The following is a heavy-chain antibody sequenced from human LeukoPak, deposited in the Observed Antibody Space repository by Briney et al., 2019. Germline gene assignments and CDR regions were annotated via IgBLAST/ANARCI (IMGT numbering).Heavy chain of an antibody. CDR1: GFTFSSYS. J-gene: IGHJ4*02. CDR2: ISSSSSYI. D-gene: IGHD2/OR15-2a*01. V-gene: IGHV3-21*04. CDR3: AFRNFYYSDYYFQYYFDY. Sequence: GGSLRLSCAASGFTFSSYSMNWVRQAPGKGLEWVSSISSSSSYIYYADSVKGRFTISRDNSKNTLSLQMNSLRAEDTAVYYCAFRNFYYSDYYFQYYFDYWGQGTLVTVSS.